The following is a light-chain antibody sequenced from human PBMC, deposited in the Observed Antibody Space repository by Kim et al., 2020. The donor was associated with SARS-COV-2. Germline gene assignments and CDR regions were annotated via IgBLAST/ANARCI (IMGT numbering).Light chain of an antibody. J-gene: IGLJ2*01. CDR2: GKN. CDR3: YSRDSSGDHLV. CDR1: SRRKYY. Sequence: ALGQTLRIRCQGDSRRKYYASWYQQKPGQAPVLVIYGKNNRPSGIPDRFSGSSSGDTVSLTITGAQAEDEADYYCYSRDSSGDHLVFGGGTQLTVL. V-gene: IGLV3-19*01.